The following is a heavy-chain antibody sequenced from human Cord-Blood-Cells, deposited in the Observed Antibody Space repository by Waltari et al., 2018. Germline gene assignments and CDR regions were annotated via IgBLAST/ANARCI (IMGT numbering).Heavy chain of an antibody. D-gene: IGHD2-2*01. CDR2: MNPNSGNT. CDR3: ARGGDCSSTSCYWFDP. V-gene: IGHV1-8*03. Sequence: QLQLVPSGAEVKKPGASVKVSCKASGYTFTSSDINWLRQATGQGLEWMGWMNPNSGNTGYAQKFQGRVTITRNTSISTAYMELSSLRSEDTAVYYCARGGDCSSTSCYWFDPWGQGTLVTVSS. CDR1: GYTFTSSD. J-gene: IGHJ5*02.